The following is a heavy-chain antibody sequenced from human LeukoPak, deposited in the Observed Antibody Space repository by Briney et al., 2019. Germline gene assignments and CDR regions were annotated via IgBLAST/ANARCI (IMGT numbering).Heavy chain of an antibody. CDR3: AKSYYYDSSGYYYREHDAFDI. CDR2: ISWNSGSI. D-gene: IGHD3-22*01. CDR1: GFTFDDYA. V-gene: IGHV3-9*01. J-gene: IGHJ3*02. Sequence: GRSLRLSCAASGFTFDDYAMHWVRQAPGKGLEWVSGISWNSGSIGYADSVKGRFTISRDNAKNSLYLQMNSLRAEDTALYYCAKSYYYDSSGYYYREHDAFDIWGQGTMVTVSS.